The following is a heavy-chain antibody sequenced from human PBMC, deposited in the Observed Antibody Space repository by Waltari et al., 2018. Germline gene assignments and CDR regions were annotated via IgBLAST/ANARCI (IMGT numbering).Heavy chain of an antibody. J-gene: IGHJ4*02. CDR2: IYHSGST. Sequence: VQLVESGGGLVQPGGSLRLSCAASGFTFSSYAMSWVRQAPGKGLEWIGEIYHSGSTNYNPSLKSRVTISVDKSKNQFSLKLSSVTAADTAVYYCARREGQQLGFDYWGQGTLVTVSS. CDR1: GFTFSSYAM. CDR3: ARREGQQLGFDY. D-gene: IGHD6-13*01. V-gene: IGHV4-4*02.